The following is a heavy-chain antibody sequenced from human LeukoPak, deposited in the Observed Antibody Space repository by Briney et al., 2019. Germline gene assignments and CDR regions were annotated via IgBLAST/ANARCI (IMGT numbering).Heavy chain of an antibody. V-gene: IGHV3-23*01. D-gene: IGHD3-9*01. Sequence: GGSLRLSCAASGFTFSSYAMSWVRQAPGKGLEWVSAISGSGGSTYYADSVKGRFTISRDNSKNTLYLQMNSLRAEDTAVYFCARDLRTYYDILTGLAPFDYWGQGTLVTVSS. CDR3: ARDLRTYYDILTGLAPFDY. CDR1: GFTFSSYA. J-gene: IGHJ4*02. CDR2: ISGSGGST.